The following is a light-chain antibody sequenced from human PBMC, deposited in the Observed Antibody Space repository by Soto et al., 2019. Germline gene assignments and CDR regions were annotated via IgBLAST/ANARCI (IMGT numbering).Light chain of an antibody. J-gene: IGKJ1*01. V-gene: IGKV1-5*01. CDR1: QSISSW. CDR3: QQYNSYWT. Sequence: DIQMTQSPSTLSASVGDTVTITCRASQSISSWLAWYQQKPGKAPKLLIYDASSLESGVPSSFSGSGSGTEFTLTISSLQPDDFATYYCQQYNSYWTFGQGTKVDIK. CDR2: DAS.